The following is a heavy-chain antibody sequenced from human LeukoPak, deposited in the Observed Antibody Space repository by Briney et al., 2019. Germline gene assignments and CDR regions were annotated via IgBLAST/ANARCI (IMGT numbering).Heavy chain of an antibody. CDR1: GGSISSYY. Sequence: KTSETLSLTCTVSGGSISSYYWSWIRQPPGKGLEWIGYIYYSGSTNYNPSLKSRVTISVDTSKNQFSLKLSSVTAADTAVYYCARGEDSISWYDYWGQRTLVTVSS. V-gene: IGHV4-59*01. J-gene: IGHJ4*02. CDR3: ARGEDSISWYDY. CDR2: IYYSGST. D-gene: IGHD6-13*01.